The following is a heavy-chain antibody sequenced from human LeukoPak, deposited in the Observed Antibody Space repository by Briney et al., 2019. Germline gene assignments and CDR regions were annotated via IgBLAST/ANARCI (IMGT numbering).Heavy chain of an antibody. J-gene: IGHJ3*01. CDR2: ISGSGGST. D-gene: IGHD1-14*01. Sequence: GGSLRLSCAASGFTFSSYWMSWVRQAPGKGLEWVSSISGSGGSTFYADSVKGRFTISRDNSKNTLYLQMNSLRAEDTAIYYCAKRITVVARGAFDFWGQGTMVTVSS. V-gene: IGHV3-23*01. CDR1: GFTFSSYW. CDR3: AKRITVVARGAFDF.